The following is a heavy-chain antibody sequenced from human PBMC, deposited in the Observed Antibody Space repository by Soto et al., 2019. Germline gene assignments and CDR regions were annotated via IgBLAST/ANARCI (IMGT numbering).Heavy chain of an antibody. CDR3: ARALYCSGGSCSSLRGMDV. V-gene: IGHV4-38-2*01. CDR2: IYHSGRT. Sequence: SETLSLTCAVSGYSISSGYYWDWIRQPPGKGLEWIGTIYHSGRTYYNPSLKSRVSISVDTSKNQFSLKLNSVTAADTAVYYCARALYCSGGSCSSLRGMDVWGLGTTVTVSS. CDR1: GYSISSGYY. J-gene: IGHJ6*02. D-gene: IGHD2-15*01.